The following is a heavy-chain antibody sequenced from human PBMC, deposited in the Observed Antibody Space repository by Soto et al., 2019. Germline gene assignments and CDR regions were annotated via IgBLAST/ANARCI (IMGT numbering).Heavy chain of an antibody. CDR1: GGSISSGGYY. Sequence: QVQLQESGPGLVKPSQTLSLTCTVSGGSISSGGYYWSWIRQHPGKGLEWIGYIYYSGSTYYNPPVQSKISNPVDTAKNPFSLKPSSVTAADTAVYYCARVLRGYRNAIALNWFDPWGQGTLGTVSS. V-gene: IGHV4-31*01. D-gene: IGHD5-18*01. J-gene: IGHJ5*02. CDR2: IYYSGST. CDR3: ARVLRGYRNAIALNWFDP.